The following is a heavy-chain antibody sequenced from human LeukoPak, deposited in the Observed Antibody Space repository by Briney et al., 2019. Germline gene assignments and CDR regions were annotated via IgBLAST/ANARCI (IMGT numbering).Heavy chain of an antibody. Sequence: SETLSLTCTVSGVSISSYYWSWIRQPPGKGLEWIGYIYYSGSTNYNPSLKSRVTISVDTSKNQFSLKLSSVTAADTAVYYCARSYSSSWFDYWGQGTLVTVSS. J-gene: IGHJ4*02. CDR1: GVSISSYY. CDR3: ARSYSSSWFDY. D-gene: IGHD6-13*01. CDR2: IYYSGST. V-gene: IGHV4-59*01.